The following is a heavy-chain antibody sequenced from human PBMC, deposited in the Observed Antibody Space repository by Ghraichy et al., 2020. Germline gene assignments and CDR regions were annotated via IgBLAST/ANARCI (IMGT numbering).Heavy chain of an antibody. CDR1: GFTFSSYA. D-gene: IGHD3-16*01. CDR3: ARGEVIFDY. J-gene: IGHJ4*02. CDR2: ISYDGSNK. Sequence: GGSLRLSCAASGFTFSSYAMHWVRQAPGKGLEWVAVISYDGSNKYYADSVKGRFTISRDNSKNTLYLQMNSLRAEDTAVYYCARGEVIFDYWGQGTLVPVSS. V-gene: IGHV3-30-3*01.